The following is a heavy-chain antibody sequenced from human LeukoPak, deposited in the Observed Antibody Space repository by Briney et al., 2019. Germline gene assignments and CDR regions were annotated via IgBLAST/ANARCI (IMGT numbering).Heavy chain of an antibody. J-gene: IGHJ5*02. CDR3: ARDETGTTPYNWFDP. CDR2: IYTSGGT. D-gene: IGHD1-7*01. V-gene: IGHV4-4*07. Sequence: SETLSLTCTVSGGSISSYYWSWIRQPAGKGLEWIGRIYTSGGTNYNPSLKSRVTMSVDTSKNQFSLKLSSVTAADTAVYYCARDETGTTPYNWFDPWGQGTLVTVSS. CDR1: GGSISSYY.